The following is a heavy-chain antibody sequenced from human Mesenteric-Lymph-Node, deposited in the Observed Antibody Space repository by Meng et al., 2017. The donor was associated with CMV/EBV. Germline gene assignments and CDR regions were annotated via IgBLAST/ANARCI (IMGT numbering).Heavy chain of an antibody. V-gene: IGHV4-38-2*02. Sequence: GSLRLSCTVSGGSISGYYWGWIRQPPGKGLEWVGSVHHSGNTYYNPSLSSRVAMSVDTSKNHFSLRLSSVTAADTAVYYCARDSQNDFWSAFDIWGLGTMVTVSS. D-gene: IGHD3-3*01. CDR2: VHHSGNT. CDR3: ARDSQNDFWSAFDI. J-gene: IGHJ3*02. CDR1: GGSISGYY.